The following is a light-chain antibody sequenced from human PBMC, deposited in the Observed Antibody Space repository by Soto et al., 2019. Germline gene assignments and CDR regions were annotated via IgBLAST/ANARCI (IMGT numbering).Light chain of an antibody. Sequence: QSVLTQPPSVSGAPGQRGTISCTGSSSNIGAGYDVHWYQQLPGTAPKLLIYGNNNRPSGVPDRFSGSKSGTSASLAITGLQAEDEADYYCQSYDTSLSASVFGTGTKVTVL. J-gene: IGLJ1*01. CDR2: GNN. CDR3: QSYDTSLSASV. V-gene: IGLV1-40*01. CDR1: SSNIGAGYD.